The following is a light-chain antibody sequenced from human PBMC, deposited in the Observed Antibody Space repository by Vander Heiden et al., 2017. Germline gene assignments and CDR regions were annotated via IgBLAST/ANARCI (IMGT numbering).Light chain of an antibody. Sequence: DIQMTQSPSSLSASVGDRVTITCRASQSISSYLNWYQQKPGKAPKLLIYAASSLQSGVPSMFSGRGSGTDFTLTNSSLEPEDCATYYCPQSYLTLYTFGHGTKLEIK. CDR3: PQSYLTLYT. J-gene: IGKJ2*01. CDR1: QSISSY. CDR2: AAS. V-gene: IGKV1-39*01.